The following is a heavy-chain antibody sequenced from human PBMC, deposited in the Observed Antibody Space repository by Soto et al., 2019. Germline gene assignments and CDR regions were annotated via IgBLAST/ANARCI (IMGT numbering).Heavy chain of an antibody. CDR1: RDTFNKYA. D-gene: IGHD3-16*01. CDR2: IIPIFSSR. CDR3: ARGETYLGV. V-gene: IGHV1-69*01. Sequence: QVQLVQSGAEVKKHGSSVKVSCKTSRDTFNKYAFNWVRQAPGQGLEWMGWIIPIFSSRNYAEKFQGRVTITEDDSTSTAYMELRSLRFVDTGVYYCARGETYLGVWGQGTTVTVSS. J-gene: IGHJ6*02.